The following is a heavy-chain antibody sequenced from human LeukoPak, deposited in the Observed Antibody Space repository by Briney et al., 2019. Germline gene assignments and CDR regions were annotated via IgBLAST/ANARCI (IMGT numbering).Heavy chain of an antibody. V-gene: IGHV3-11*03. Sequence: PGGSLRLSCAASGFIFSDHYMSWIRQAPGKGLEWVSYISTSSTYTNYAGSVKGRFTISRDNAKNLLYLQMNSLRAEDTAVYYCARCYCTSTNCYRFFDYWGQGALVTVSS. CDR3: ARCYCTSTNCYRFFDY. J-gene: IGHJ4*02. CDR1: GFIFSDHY. CDR2: ISTSSTYT. D-gene: IGHD2-2*02.